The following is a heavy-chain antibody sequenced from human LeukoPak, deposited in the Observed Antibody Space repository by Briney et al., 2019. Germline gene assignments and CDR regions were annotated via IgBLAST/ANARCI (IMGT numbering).Heavy chain of an antibody. V-gene: IGHV3-30*02. Sequence: GSLRLSFAASGFSFSNSGMHWVRQAPGKGLEWVAFLRFDGTSKFYTDSVKGRFTISRDNSKNTLYLQMNSLRVEDTAVYYCARVRSGYDGMDVWGQGTTVTVSS. J-gene: IGHJ6*02. CDR1: GFSFSNSG. CDR2: LRFDGTSK. D-gene: IGHD1-26*01. CDR3: ARVRSGYDGMDV.